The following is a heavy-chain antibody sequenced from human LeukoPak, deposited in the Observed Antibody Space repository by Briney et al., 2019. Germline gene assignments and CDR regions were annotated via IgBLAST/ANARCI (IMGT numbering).Heavy chain of an antibody. V-gene: IGHV1-2*02. D-gene: IGHD3-22*01. CDR2: INPNSGGT. CDR1: GYTFTGYY. CDR3: ARGSGLYDSSGYLGY. J-gene: IGHJ4*02. Sequence: ASVKVSCKASGYTFTGYYMHWVRQAPGQGLEWMGWINPNSGGTNYAQKFQGRVTMTRDTSISTAYMELRSLRSDDTAVYYCARGSGLYDSSGYLGYWGQGTLVTVSS.